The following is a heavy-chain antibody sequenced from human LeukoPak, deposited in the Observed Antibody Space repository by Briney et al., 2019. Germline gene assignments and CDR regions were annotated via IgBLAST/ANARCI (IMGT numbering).Heavy chain of an antibody. CDR1: VGSISSGGYY. V-gene: IGHV4-31*03. Sequence: SETLSLTCTVSVGSISSGGYYWSWIRQPPGKGLEWIVYIYYSGSTYNNPSLKSRVTISVDTSKKQFSLKLSSVTAADTAVYYCAREDLSGTFDYWGQGTLVTVSS. CDR3: AREDLSGTFDY. J-gene: IGHJ4*02. CDR2: IYYSGST. D-gene: IGHD6-13*01.